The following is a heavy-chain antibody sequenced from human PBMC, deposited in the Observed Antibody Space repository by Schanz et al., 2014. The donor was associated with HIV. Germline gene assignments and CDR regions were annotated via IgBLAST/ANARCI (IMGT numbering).Heavy chain of an antibody. V-gene: IGHV3-13*01. CDR1: GFNFFTYD. Sequence: EVQLLESGGGLVQRGGSLRLSCVASGFNFFTYDMHWVRQGAGKGLEWISGVGPTGDTYYSGSVKGQFTISRENAKNSVYLQMNGLRAGDTAVYFCARYSADSLDMWGQGTMVTVSS. CDR3: ARYSADSLDM. J-gene: IGHJ3*02. CDR2: VGPTGDT. D-gene: IGHD2-2*01.